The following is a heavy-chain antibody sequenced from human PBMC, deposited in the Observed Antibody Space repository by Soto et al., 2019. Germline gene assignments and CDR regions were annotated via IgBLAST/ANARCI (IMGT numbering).Heavy chain of an antibody. D-gene: IGHD7-27*01. CDR1: GYTFTNYA. Sequence: QVQLVQCGAEVKKPGASVKVSCKASGYTFTNYAMHWVRQAPGQRLEWMGWTNADNGNTKYSQRFQGRVTITRDTSASTAYLELSSLRSEDTAVYFCARGANWVDIWGQGTMVTVSS. J-gene: IGHJ3*02. CDR3: ARGANWVDI. CDR2: TNADNGNT. V-gene: IGHV1-3*01.